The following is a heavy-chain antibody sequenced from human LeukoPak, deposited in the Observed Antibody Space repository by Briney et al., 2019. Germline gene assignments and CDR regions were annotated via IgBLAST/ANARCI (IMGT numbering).Heavy chain of an antibody. J-gene: IGHJ6*02. V-gene: IGHV3-48*01. CDR2: ISSSSSTI. Sequence: SGGSLRLSCAASGFTFSNVWMNWVRQAPGKGLEWVSYISSSSSTIYYADSVKGRFTIPRDNSKNTLYLQMNSLRAEDTAVYYCARDRPQWLNYYYYGMDVWGQGTTVTVSS. D-gene: IGHD6-19*01. CDR1: GFTFSNVW. CDR3: ARDRPQWLNYYYYGMDV.